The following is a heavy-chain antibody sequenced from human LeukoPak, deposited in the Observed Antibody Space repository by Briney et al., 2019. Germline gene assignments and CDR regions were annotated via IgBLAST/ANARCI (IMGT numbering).Heavy chain of an antibody. D-gene: IGHD3-22*01. CDR1: GGSISSYY. J-gene: IGHJ4*02. CDR2: IYYSGST. Sequence: SETLSLTCTVSGGSISSYYWSWIPQPPGKGLEWIGYIYYSGSTNYNPSLKSRVTISVDTSKNQFSLRLTSVTAADTAVYYCARGPDSSGYHFDYWGQGTLVTVSS. V-gene: IGHV4-59*01. CDR3: ARGPDSSGYHFDY.